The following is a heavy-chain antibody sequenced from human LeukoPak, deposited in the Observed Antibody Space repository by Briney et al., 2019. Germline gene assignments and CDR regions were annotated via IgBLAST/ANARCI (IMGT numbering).Heavy chain of an antibody. CDR1: GFTFSDHY. CDR2: ISNGGTYT. J-gene: IGHJ6*02. Sequence: GGSLRLSCAASGFTFSDHYMSWIRQAPGKGLEWVSYISNGGTYTNYPDSVRGRFTISRDNAKSSLYLQMNSLRPEDTAIYYCARGHYGLDVWGQGTTVTVSS. V-gene: IGHV3-11*05. CDR3: ARGHYGLDV.